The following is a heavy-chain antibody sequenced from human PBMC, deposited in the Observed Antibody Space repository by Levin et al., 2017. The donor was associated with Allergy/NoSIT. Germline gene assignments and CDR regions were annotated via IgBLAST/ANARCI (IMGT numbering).Heavy chain of an antibody. CDR1: GFTFDDYA. D-gene: IGHD2-15*01. CDR3: AKSGYCSGGSCYSNAFDS. J-gene: IGHJ3*02. CDR2: ISWNSGSI. V-gene: IGHV3-9*01. Sequence: SLKISCAASGFTFDDYAMHWVRQAPGKGLEWVSGISWNSGSIGYADSVKGRFTISRDNAKNSLYLQMNSLRAEDTALYYCAKSGYCSGGSCYSNAFDSWGQGTMVTVSS.